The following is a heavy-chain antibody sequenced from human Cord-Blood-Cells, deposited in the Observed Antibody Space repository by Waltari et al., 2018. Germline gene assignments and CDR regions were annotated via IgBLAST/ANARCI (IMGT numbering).Heavy chain of an antibody. Sequence: QVQLVQSGAEVKKPRASVKVSCKASGYTFTSYYMHSVRQAPGQGLEWMGIINPSGGSTSYAQKFQGRVTMTRDSSASTVYMELSGMGSEDTAVCYCARESCSSTGFYPWGQGTLVTVSS. V-gene: IGHV1-46*01. CDR3: ARESCSSTGFYP. D-gene: IGHD2-2*01. CDR1: GYTFTSYY. CDR2: INPSGGST. J-gene: IGHJ5*02.